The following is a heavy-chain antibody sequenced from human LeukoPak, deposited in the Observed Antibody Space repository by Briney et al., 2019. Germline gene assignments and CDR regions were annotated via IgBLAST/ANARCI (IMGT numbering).Heavy chain of an antibody. CDR2: ISSSGSTI. Sequence: GGSLRLSCAASGFTFSDYYMSWIRQAPGKGLEWVSYISSSGSTIYYADSVKGRFTISRDNAKNSLYLQMNSLRAEDTAVYYCARGGTEWELLGVRYYYYYMDVWGKGTTVTISS. CDR1: GFTFSDYY. D-gene: IGHD1-26*01. V-gene: IGHV3-11*01. J-gene: IGHJ6*03. CDR3: ARGGTEWELLGVRYYYYYMDV.